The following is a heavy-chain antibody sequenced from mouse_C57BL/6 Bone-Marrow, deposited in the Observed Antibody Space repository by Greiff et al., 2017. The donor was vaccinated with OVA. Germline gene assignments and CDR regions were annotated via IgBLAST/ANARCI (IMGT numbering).Heavy chain of an antibody. Sequence: QVQLQQSGPGLVAPSQSLSITCTVSGFSLTSYAISWVRQPPGKGLEWLVVIWTAGGTTYNSALKSRLSISKDNSKSQVFLKRNRLQTDDTDRYYGARNAELHGSGGWYFDVWGTGTTVTVSS. J-gene: IGHJ1*03. CDR2: IWTAGGT. CDR1: GFSLTSYA. D-gene: IGHD1-1*01. CDR3: ARNAELHGSGGWYFDV. V-gene: IGHV2-9-1*01.